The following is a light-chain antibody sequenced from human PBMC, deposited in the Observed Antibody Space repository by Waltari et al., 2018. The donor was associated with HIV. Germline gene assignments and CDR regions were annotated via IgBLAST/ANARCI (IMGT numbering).Light chain of an antibody. CDR1: SSDPGGYDP. CDR3: CSYAGTYTYVL. J-gene: IGLJ3*02. V-gene: IGLV2-11*01. Sequence: HSALTHPRSVPGSPGQSVTISCTGTSSDPGGYDPLLSYLQHPGKAPELIIYEVIKRPSGVPDRFSGSKSGNTASLTISGLQTEDEADYFCCSYAGTYTYVLFGGGTKLTVL. CDR2: EVI.